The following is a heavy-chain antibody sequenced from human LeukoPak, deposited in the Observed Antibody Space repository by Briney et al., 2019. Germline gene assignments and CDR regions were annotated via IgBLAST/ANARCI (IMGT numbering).Heavy chain of an antibody. J-gene: IGHJ3*02. V-gene: IGHV1-69*05. Sequence: ASVKASCKASGGTFSSYAISWVRQAPGQGLEWMGGIIPIFGTANYAQKFQGRVTITTDESTSTAYMELSSLRSEDTAVYYCARDYGNYVGYAFDIWGQGTMVTVSS. D-gene: IGHD4-11*01. CDR1: GGTFSSYA. CDR2: IIPIFGTA. CDR3: ARDYGNYVGYAFDI.